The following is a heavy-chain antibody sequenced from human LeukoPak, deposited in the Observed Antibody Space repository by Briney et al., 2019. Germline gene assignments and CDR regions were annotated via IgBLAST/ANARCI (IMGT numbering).Heavy chain of an antibody. D-gene: IGHD5-18*01. J-gene: IGHJ4*02. CDR2: ISAYNGNT. CDR1: GYTFTSYG. Sequence: EASVKVSCKASGYTFTSYGISWVRQAPGQGLEWMGWISAYNGNTNYAQKLQGRVTMTTDTSTSTAYMELRSLRSDDTAVYYCARGGYRPTRDPIQLPRNWGQGTLVTVSS. V-gene: IGHV1-18*01. CDR3: ARGGYRPTRDPIQLPRN.